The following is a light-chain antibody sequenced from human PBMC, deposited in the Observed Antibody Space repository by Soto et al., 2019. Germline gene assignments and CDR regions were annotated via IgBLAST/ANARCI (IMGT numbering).Light chain of an antibody. V-gene: IGKV3-20*01. CDR1: QSVSSIY. Sequence: EIVLTQSPGTLSLSPGERATLSCRASQSVSSIYLAWYQQKPGQAPRLLIYGASSRPTGIPDRFSGSGYGTDFTLTISRLEPEDFAVYYYQQYGSSALTFGGGTKVDIK. CDR3: QQYGSSALT. J-gene: IGKJ4*01. CDR2: GAS.